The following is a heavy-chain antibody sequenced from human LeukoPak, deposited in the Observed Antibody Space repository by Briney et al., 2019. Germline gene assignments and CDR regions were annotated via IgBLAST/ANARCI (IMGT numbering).Heavy chain of an antibody. V-gene: IGHV1-2*02. Sequence: GASVKVSCKASGYTFTGYYMHWVRQAPGQGLERMGWINPNSGGTNYAQKFQGRVTMTRDTSISTAYMELSRLRSDDTAVYYCARECGSGSNADYYYGMDVWGQGTTVTVSS. D-gene: IGHD3-10*01. CDR1: GYTFTGYY. CDR2: INPNSGGT. CDR3: ARECGSGSNADYYYGMDV. J-gene: IGHJ6*02.